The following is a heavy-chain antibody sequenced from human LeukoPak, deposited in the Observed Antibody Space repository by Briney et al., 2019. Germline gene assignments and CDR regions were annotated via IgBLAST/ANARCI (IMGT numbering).Heavy chain of an antibody. J-gene: IGHJ4*02. V-gene: IGHV1-18*01. CDR2: ISAYNGNT. D-gene: IGHD3-22*01. Sequence: ASVKVSCKASGYTFTSYGISWVRQAPGQGLEWMGWISAYNGNTNYAQKLQGRVTMTTDTPTSTAYMELRSLRSDDTAVYYCAREGYYDSSGPIRHFDYWGQGTLVTVSS. CDR3: AREGYYDSSGPIRHFDY. CDR1: GYTFTSYG.